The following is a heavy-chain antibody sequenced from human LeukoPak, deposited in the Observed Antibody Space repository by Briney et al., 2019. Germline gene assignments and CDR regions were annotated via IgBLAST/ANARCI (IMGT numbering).Heavy chain of an antibody. CDR1: GGSISSYY. J-gene: IGHJ3*02. CDR2: IYYSGST. V-gene: IGHV4-59*01. CDR3: ARGHVPASDAFDI. Sequence: SETLSLTGTVSGGSISSYYWSWIRQPPGKGLEWIGYIYYSGSTNYNPSLKSRVTISVDTSKNQFPLKLSSVTAADTAVYYCARGHVPASDAFDIWGQGTMVTVSS. D-gene: IGHD2-2*01.